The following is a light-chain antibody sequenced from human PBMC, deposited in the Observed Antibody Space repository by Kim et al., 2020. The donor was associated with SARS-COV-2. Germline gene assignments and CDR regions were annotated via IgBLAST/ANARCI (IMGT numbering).Light chain of an antibody. CDR2: GAS. Sequence: EIVMTQSPATLSVSPGERATLSCRASQSVSSNLAWYQQKPGQAPRLLIYGASTRATGIPARFSGSGSGTEFILTISSLQSEDFAVYYCQQYNNWRGTFGQGTKVDIK. CDR3: QQYNNWRGT. J-gene: IGKJ1*01. V-gene: IGKV3-15*01. CDR1: QSVSSN.